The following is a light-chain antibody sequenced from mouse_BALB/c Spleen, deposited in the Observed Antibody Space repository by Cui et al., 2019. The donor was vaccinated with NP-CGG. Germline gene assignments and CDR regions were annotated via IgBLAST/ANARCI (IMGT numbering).Light chain of an antibody. V-gene: IGLV1*01. J-gene: IGLJ1*01. CDR3: ALWYSNHWM. CDR2: GTN. Sequence: AVVVQESTPTTSPGETVTLTCRSSTGAVTTSNYANWVQEKPDHLFSGLIGGTNNRVPGVPARFSGPLIGDKAALTITGAQTEDEAIYFCALWYSNHWMFGGGTKLTVL. CDR1: TGAVTTSNY.